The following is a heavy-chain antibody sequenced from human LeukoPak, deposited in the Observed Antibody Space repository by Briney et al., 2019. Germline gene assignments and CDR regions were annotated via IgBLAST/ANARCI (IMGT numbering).Heavy chain of an antibody. Sequence: SETLSLTCAVYGGSFSGYYWSWIRQPPGKGLEWIGEINHSGSTNYNPSLKSRVTISVDTSKNQFSLKLSSVTAADTAVYYCARGRRGRITIFGVVISPYYMDVWGKGTTVTVSS. CDR3: ARGRRGRITIFGVVISPYYMDV. CDR2: INHSGST. V-gene: IGHV4-34*01. CDR1: GGSFSGYY. D-gene: IGHD3-3*01. J-gene: IGHJ6*03.